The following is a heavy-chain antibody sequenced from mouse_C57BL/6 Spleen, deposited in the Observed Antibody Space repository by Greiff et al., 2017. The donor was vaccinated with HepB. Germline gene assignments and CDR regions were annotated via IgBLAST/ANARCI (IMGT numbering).Heavy chain of an antibody. Sequence: VQLQQSDAELVQPGASVKISCKVSGYTFTDQTIHWMKQRPEQGLEWIGHIYPRDGRTNYNEKFKCKATLTADKSSITAYMQLNSLSSEDSAVYFCARLGDYLPYWGQGTLVTVSA. CDR2: IYPRDGRT. V-gene: IGHV1-78*01. D-gene: IGHD2-4*01. CDR3: ARLGDYLPY. J-gene: IGHJ3*01. CDR1: GYTFTDQT.